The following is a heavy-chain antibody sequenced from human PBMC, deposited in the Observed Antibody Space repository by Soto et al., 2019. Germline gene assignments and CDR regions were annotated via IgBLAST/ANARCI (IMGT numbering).Heavy chain of an antibody. CDR3: TKHEGSGGSCTAIYFDY. J-gene: IGHJ4*02. CDR2: IWYDGSNK. CDR1: GFTFSSYG. Sequence: RGSLRLSCAASGFTFSSYGMHWVRQAPGKGLEWVAVIWYDGSNKYYADSVKGRFTISRDNSKNTLYLQMNSLRAEDTAVYYCTKHEGSGGSCTAIYFDYWGQGNLVPVSS. V-gene: IGHV3-33*06. D-gene: IGHD2-15*01.